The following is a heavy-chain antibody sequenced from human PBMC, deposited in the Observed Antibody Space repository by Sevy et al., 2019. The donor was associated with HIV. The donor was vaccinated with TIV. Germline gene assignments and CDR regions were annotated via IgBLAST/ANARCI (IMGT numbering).Heavy chain of an antibody. D-gene: IGHD2-15*01. J-gene: IGHJ6*02. CDR3: ARHCSGGSCYSRLPHYYYGMDV. CDR1: GFTFNMYW. V-gene: IGHV3-7*01. CDR2: IKEDGSER. Sequence: GGSLRLSCAASGFTFNMYWMTWVRQAPGKGLEWVANIKEDGSERNYLDSVKGRLTISRANDKDSLYLQINSLRAEVTAVYYGARHCSGGSCYSRLPHYYYGMDVWGQGTTVTVSS.